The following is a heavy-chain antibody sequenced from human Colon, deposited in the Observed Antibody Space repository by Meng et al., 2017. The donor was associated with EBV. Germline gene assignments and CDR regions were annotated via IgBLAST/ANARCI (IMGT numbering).Heavy chain of an antibody. CDR3: ARNYYFDY. Sequence: QVRRQVSGPGLVTPSQTLSLTCTGSGGSINSGDYYWSWIRQPPGKGLEWIGYIYYTGSTYYNPSLKSRVTISMDTSKNQFSLRLSSVTAADTAVYYCARNYYFDYWGQGTLVTASS. CDR2: IYYTGST. J-gene: IGHJ4*02. CDR1: GGSINSGDYY. V-gene: IGHV4-30-4*01.